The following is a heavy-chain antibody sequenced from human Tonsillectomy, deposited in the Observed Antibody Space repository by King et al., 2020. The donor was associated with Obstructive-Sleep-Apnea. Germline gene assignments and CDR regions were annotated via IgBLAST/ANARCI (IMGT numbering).Heavy chain of an antibody. Sequence: PLVQSGAEVKKPGSSVRVSCKASGGTLRTYPITWVRQAPGQGLEWMGGIIPILGATNYAQKFQGRLTITADESTNTTYMELSSLRFEDTAVYYCARDAPLYLDYWGLGTLVTVSS. CDR1: GGTLRTYP. CDR2: IIPILGAT. J-gene: IGHJ4*02. V-gene: IGHV1-69*01. CDR3: ARDAPLYLDY.